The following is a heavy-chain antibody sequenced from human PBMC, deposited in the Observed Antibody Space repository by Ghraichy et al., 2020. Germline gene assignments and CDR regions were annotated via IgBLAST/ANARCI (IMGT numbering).Heavy chain of an antibody. Sequence: GGSLRLSCAASGFTFSSYAVHWVRQAPGKGLEWVAIISYDGSNKYYVDSVKGRFTISRDNSKNTLYLQMNSLRAEDTAVYYCARDSVPYRDGYTPFDYWGQGTLVTVSS. CDR3: ARDSVPYRDGYTPFDY. V-gene: IGHV3-30-3*01. CDR1: GFTFSSYA. J-gene: IGHJ4*02. CDR2: ISYDGSNK. D-gene: IGHD5-24*01.